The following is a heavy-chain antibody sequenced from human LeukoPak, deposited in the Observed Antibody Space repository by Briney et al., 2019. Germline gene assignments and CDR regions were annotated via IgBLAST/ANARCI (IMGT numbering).Heavy chain of an antibody. CDR3: ARDGGLYGSGSYYNTYYYYMDV. V-gene: IGHV1-69*05. J-gene: IGHJ6*03. CDR1: GGTFSSYA. CDR2: IIPIFGTA. D-gene: IGHD3-10*01. Sequence: GASVKVSCKASGGTFSSYAISWVRQAPGQGLEWMGGIIPIFGTANYAQKFQGRVTITTDESTSTAYMELSSLRSEDTAVYYCARDGGLYGSGSYYNTYYYYMDVWGKGTTVTVSS.